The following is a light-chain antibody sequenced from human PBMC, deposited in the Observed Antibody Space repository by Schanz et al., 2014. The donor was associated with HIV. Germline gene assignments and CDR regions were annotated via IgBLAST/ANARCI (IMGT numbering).Light chain of an antibody. CDR2: EAS. V-gene: IGKV1-5*03. CDR1: QSISPW. Sequence: DIQMTQSPSTLSASVGDRVSITCRASQSISPWLAWYQQRPGKTPKLLINEASNLQSGVPSRFSGSGSGTEFTLTITSLQPEDFATYYCQQYNSYPLTFGGGTKVEIK. CDR3: QQYNSYPLT. J-gene: IGKJ4*01.